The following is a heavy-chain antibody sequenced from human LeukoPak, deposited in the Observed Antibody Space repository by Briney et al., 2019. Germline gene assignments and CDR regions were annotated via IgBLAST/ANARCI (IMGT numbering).Heavy chain of an antibody. CDR2: IIPILGIA. J-gene: IGHJ6*02. V-gene: IGHV1-69*04. CDR3: ARRKVAGSHYYYYYGMDV. Sequence: SVKVSCRASGGTFSSYAISWVRQAPGQGLEWMGRIIPILGIANYAQKFQGRVTITADKSTSTAYMELSSLRSEDTAVYYCARRKVAGSHYYYYYGMDVWGQGTTVTVSS. D-gene: IGHD6-19*01. CDR1: GGTFSSYA.